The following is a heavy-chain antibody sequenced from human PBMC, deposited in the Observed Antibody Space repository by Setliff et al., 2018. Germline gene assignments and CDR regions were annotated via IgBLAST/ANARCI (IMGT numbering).Heavy chain of an antibody. J-gene: IGHJ5*02. CDR1: GDSFNNYA. CDR3: ARSPAVLGIVYLDP. Sequence: SVKVSCKASGDSFNNYAISWVRQAPGQGLEWMGGIIPMFGTPAYAQKFQDRVSITTDESTSTAYMELDSLRSEDTAVYYCARSPAVLGIVYLDPWGQGTLVTVSS. V-gene: IGHV1-69*05. CDR2: IIPMFGTP. D-gene: IGHD2-15*01.